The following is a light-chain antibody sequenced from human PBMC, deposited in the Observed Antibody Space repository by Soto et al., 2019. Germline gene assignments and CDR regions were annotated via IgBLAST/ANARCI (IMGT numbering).Light chain of an antibody. Sequence: DIQMTQSPSSLSASVGDRVTITCRASQGISNLLGWFQHKPGKAPKRLIYAASSLQGGVPSRFSGSGSGTEFSLSFTALQPKDFADYYYLQHNTYPYTFGQGTKLEIK. CDR2: AAS. CDR3: LQHNTYPYT. V-gene: IGKV1-17*01. CDR1: QGISNL. J-gene: IGKJ2*01.